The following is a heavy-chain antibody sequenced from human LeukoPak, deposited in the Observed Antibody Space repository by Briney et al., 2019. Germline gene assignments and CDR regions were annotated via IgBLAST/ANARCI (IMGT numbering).Heavy chain of an antibody. V-gene: IGHV3-66*02. J-gene: IGHJ4*02. CDR3: AKDIGSYYDY. Sequence: HTGGSLRLSCAASGFTVSSNYMSWVRQAPGKGLEWVSVIYSGGSTYYADSVKGRFTISRDNSKNTLYLEMNSLRAEDTAVYYCAKDIGSYYDYWGQGILVTVSS. CDR2: IYSGGST. CDR1: GFTVSSNY. D-gene: IGHD3-10*01.